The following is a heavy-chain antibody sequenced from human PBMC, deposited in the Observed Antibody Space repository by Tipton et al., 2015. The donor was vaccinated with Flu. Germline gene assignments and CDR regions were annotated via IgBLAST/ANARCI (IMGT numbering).Heavy chain of an antibody. CDR1: GGSFSGYY. J-gene: IGHJ3*02. CDR2: IYYSGST. V-gene: IGHV4-34*09. Sequence: TLSLTCAVYGGSFSGYYWSWIRQPPGKGLEWIGYIYYSGSTYYNPSLKSRVTISVDTSKNQFSLKLSSVTAADTAVYYCARDKAGYYDSSGYYGRAFDIWGQGTMVTVSS. CDR3: ARDKAGYYDSSGYYGRAFDI. D-gene: IGHD3-22*01.